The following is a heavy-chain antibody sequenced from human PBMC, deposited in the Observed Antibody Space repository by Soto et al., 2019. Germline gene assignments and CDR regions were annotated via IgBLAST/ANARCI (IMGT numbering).Heavy chain of an antibody. Sequence: ASLKVSCKASGYTFTSYGISWVRQAPGQGLEWMGWISAYNGNTNYAQKLQGRVTMTTDTSTSTAYMELRSLRSDDTAVYYCARRYYYDSSGYSSDYWGQGTLVTVSS. J-gene: IGHJ4*02. CDR1: GYTFTSYG. V-gene: IGHV1-18*01. CDR2: ISAYNGNT. CDR3: ARRYYYDSSGYSSDY. D-gene: IGHD3-22*01.